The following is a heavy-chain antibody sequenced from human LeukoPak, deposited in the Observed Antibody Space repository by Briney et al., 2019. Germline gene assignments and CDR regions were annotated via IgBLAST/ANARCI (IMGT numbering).Heavy chain of an antibody. Sequence: GASVKVSCKASGYTFTSYYMHWVRQAPGQGLEWMGIINPSGGSTSYAQKFQGRVTMTRDMSTSTDYMELSSLRSEDTAVYYCAKGRASAGGYSGYDWGDWFDPWGQGTLVTVSS. CDR1: GYTFTSYY. V-gene: IGHV1-46*01. J-gene: IGHJ5*02. D-gene: IGHD5-12*01. CDR3: AKGRASAGGYSGYDWGDWFDP. CDR2: INPSGGST.